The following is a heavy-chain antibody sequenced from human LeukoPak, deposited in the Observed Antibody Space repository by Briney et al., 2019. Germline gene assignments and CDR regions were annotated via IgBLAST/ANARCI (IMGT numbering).Heavy chain of an antibody. J-gene: IGHJ4*02. CDR1: GFTFSSYA. Sequence: PGGSLRPSCAASGFTFSSYAMSWVRQAPGKGLEWLSAISGSGGSTYYADSVKGRFTISRDNFKNTLYLQMNSLRVEDTAVYYCAKDQTAMITYRFDYWGQGTLVTVSS. V-gene: IGHV3-23*01. CDR3: AKDQTAMITYRFDY. D-gene: IGHD5-18*01. CDR2: ISGSGGST.